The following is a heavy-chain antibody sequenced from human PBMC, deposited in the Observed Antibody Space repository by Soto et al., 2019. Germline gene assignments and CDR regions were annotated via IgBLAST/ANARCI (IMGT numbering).Heavy chain of an antibody. D-gene: IGHD3-10*01. J-gene: IGHJ6*02. CDR1: GFTFSSYG. CDR2: ISYDGSNK. Sequence: SLRLSCAASGFTFSSYGMHWVRQAPGKGLEWVAGISYDGSNKYYADSVKGRFTISRDSSKSTLYLHMNSLRTEDTAIYYCARESGTYGLHYGMDVWGQGTTVTVSS. CDR3: ARESGTYGLHYGMDV. V-gene: IGHV3-30*03.